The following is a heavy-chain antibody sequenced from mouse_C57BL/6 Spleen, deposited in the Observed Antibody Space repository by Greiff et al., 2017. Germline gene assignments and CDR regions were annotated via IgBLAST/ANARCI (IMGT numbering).Heavy chain of an antibody. D-gene: IGHD2-4*01. CDR1: GYTFTDYY. Sequence: EVQLQQSGPELVKPGASVKISCKASGYTFTDYYMNWVKPSHGTSLEWIGDINPTNGGTSYNQKLKGKATLTVDKSSSTAYMELRSLTSEDSAVYYCAREVYDYDRAWFAYWGQGTLVTVSA. V-gene: IGHV1-26*01. J-gene: IGHJ3*01. CDR2: INPTNGGT. CDR3: AREVYDYDRAWFAY.